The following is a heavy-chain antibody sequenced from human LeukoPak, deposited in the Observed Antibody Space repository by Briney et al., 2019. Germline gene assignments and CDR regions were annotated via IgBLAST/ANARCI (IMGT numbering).Heavy chain of an antibody. V-gene: IGHV3-7*01. CDR2: IKQDGSEK. Sequence: GESLRLSCAASGFTFTTYWMSWVRQAPGKGLEWVAHIKQDGSEKYYVDSVKGRFTISRDNAKNSLYLQMNSLRAEDTAVYYCASWVRSVGYYYYYYMDVWGKGTTVTVSS. J-gene: IGHJ6*03. D-gene: IGHD3-16*01. CDR3: ASWVRSVGYYYYYYMDV. CDR1: GFTFTTYW.